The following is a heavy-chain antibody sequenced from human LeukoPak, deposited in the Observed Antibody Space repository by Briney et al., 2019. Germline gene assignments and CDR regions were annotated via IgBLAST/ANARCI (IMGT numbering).Heavy chain of an antibody. CDR1: GGTFSSYA. V-gene: IGHV1-69*01. Sequence: SVKVSCKASGGTFSSYAISWVRQAPGQGLEWMGGIIPIFGTANYAQKFQGRVTITADESTSTAYVELSSLRSEDTTVYYCARDSTYYDILTGYTTLNWFDPWGQGTLVTVSS. CDR2: IIPIFGTA. CDR3: ARDSTYYDILTGYTTLNWFDP. J-gene: IGHJ5*02. D-gene: IGHD3-9*01.